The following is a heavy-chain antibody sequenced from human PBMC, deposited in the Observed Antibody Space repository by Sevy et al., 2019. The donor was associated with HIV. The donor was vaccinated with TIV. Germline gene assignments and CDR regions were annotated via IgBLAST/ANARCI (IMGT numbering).Heavy chain of an antibody. V-gene: IGHV3-23*01. CDR1: GFTFSNYA. D-gene: IGHD4-17*01. CDR2: LSANGDNT. J-gene: IGHJ4*02. Sequence: GGSLRLSCAASGFTFSNYAMSWVRQAPGKGLEWVSVLSANGDNTKYADSVKGRFTISRDNSQNTLYLQMNSLRAEDTALYYCAKERGDYNLDYFDYWGRGTLVTVSS. CDR3: AKERGDYNLDYFDY.